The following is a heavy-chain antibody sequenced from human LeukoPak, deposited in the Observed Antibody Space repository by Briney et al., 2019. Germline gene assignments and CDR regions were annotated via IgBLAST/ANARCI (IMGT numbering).Heavy chain of an antibody. D-gene: IGHD3-10*01. Sequence: GRSLRLSCAASGFTFSTYAMSWVRQAPGKGLEWVSAISGSGGSTYYADSVKGRFTISRDNSKNTLYLQMNSLRAEDTAVYYCAKSSGSYYKAFDYWGQGTLVTVSS. CDR2: ISGSGGST. CDR1: GFTFSTYA. CDR3: AKSSGSYYKAFDY. J-gene: IGHJ4*02. V-gene: IGHV3-23*01.